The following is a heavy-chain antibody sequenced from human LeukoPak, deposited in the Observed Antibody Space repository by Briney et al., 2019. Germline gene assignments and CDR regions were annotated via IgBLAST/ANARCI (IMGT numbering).Heavy chain of an antibody. D-gene: IGHD3-10*01. CDR2: ISSSRSYI. CDR3: AKTMVRGVIPAGGFDY. J-gene: IGHJ4*02. Sequence: PGGSQRLSCAASGFTFSSYSMNWVRQAPGKGLEWVSSISSSRSYIHYADSVKGRFTISRDTAKNSLFLQMNSLRAEDTAVYYCAKTMVRGVIPAGGFDYWGQGTLVTVSS. V-gene: IGHV3-21*01. CDR1: GFTFSSYS.